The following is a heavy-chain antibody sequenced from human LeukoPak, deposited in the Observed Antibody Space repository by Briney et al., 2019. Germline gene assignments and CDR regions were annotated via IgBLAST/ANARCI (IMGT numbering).Heavy chain of an antibody. J-gene: IGHJ3*02. V-gene: IGHV3-23*01. CDR2: ISGSGDST. CDR1: GFTFSSYA. D-gene: IGHD4-17*01. Sequence: GGSLRLSCAASGFTFSSYAMSWVRQAPGKGLEWVSSISGSGDSTYYADSVKGRFTISRDNSENTLFLQMNSLRAEDTAVYYCARSIGDYESEVFDIWGQGTMVTVSS. CDR3: ARSIGDYESEVFDI.